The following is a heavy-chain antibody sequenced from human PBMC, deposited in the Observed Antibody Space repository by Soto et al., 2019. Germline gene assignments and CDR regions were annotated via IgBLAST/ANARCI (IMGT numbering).Heavy chain of an antibody. CDR3: TRDTWNRSFDY. V-gene: IGHV3-33*01. Sequence: PGGSLRLSCAASGFTFSSYGMHWVRQAPGKGLEWVALIWYDGSNKYYADSVKGRFTISRDNSKNTLYLQMNSLRAEDTAVYYCTRDTWNRSFDYWGQGNLVTVSS. D-gene: IGHD1-1*01. CDR2: IWYDGSNK. CDR1: GFTFSSYG. J-gene: IGHJ4*02.